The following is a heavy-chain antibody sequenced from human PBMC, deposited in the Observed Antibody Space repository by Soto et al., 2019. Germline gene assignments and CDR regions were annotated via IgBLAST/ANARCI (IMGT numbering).Heavy chain of an antibody. CDR3: ARDRSTYGGGGTGEVKENWFDP. D-gene: IGHD2-8*01. Sequence: SETLSLTCSVSGGSISRYYWSWIRQPPGKGLEWIGYAYYSGDTGYNPSLKSRVTMAVGTSKSQVSLKLSSVTAADTAVYYCARDRSTYGGGGTGEVKENWFDPWGQGALVTVSS. V-gene: IGHV4-59*01. CDR2: AYYSGDT. J-gene: IGHJ5*02. CDR1: GGSISRYY.